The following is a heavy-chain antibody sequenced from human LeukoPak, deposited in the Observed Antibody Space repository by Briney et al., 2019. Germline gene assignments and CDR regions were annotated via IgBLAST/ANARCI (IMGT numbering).Heavy chain of an antibody. D-gene: IGHD1-26*01. CDR1: GFTFSSYS. CDR2: ISSSSSYI. Sequence: GGSLRLSCAASGFTFSSYSMNWVRQAPGKGLEWVSSISSSSSYIYYADSVKGRFTISRDNAKNSLYLQMNSLRAEDTAVYYCAREVVGEISGSQSSFDYWGQGTLVTVSS. J-gene: IGHJ4*02. V-gene: IGHV3-21*01. CDR3: AREVVGEISGSQSSFDY.